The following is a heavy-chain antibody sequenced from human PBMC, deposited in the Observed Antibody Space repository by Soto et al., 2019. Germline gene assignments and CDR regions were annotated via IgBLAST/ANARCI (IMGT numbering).Heavy chain of an antibody. D-gene: IGHD3-3*01. J-gene: IGHJ4*02. CDR2: INAGNGNT. V-gene: IGHV1-3*01. CDR3: ATPLTICGVVPRPFDY. CDR1: GYTFTSYA. Sequence: ASVKVSCKASGYTFTSYAMHWVRQAPGQRLEWMGWINAGNGNTKYSQKFQGRVTITRDTSASTAYMELSSLRSEDTAVYYCATPLTICGVVPRPFDYCGTATLVTVSS.